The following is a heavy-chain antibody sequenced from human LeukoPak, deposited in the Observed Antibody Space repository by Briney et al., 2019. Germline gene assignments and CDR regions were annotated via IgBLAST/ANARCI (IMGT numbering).Heavy chain of an antibody. Sequence: GGSLRLSCAASGFTFSSYAMHWVRQAPGKGLEWVAVISYDGSNKYYADSVKGRFTISRDNSKNTLYLQMNSLRAEDTAVYYCAREATTVTTDAGYYGMDVWGQGTTVTVSS. D-gene: IGHD4-17*01. J-gene: IGHJ6*02. V-gene: IGHV3-30-3*01. CDR3: AREATTVTTDAGYYGMDV. CDR1: GFTFSSYA. CDR2: ISYDGSNK.